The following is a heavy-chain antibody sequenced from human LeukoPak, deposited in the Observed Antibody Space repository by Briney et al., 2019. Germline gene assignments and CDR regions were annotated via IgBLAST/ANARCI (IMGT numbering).Heavy chain of an antibody. CDR3: AKSTPPYDFWAPFDY. D-gene: IGHD3-3*01. Sequence: GGSLRLSCAASGFTFDDYGMSWVRQAPGKGLEWVSGIKWNGGSTAYADSVKGRFTISRDNAKNSLYLQMNSLRAEDTAVYYCAKSTPPYDFWAPFDYWGQGTLVTVSS. CDR2: IKWNGGST. CDR1: GFTFDDYG. V-gene: IGHV3-20*04. J-gene: IGHJ4*02.